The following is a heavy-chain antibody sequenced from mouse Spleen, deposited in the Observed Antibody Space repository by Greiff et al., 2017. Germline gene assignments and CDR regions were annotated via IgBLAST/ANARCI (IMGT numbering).Heavy chain of an antibody. CDR3: ARLFDYGSSYWYFDV. D-gene: IGHD1-1*01. J-gene: IGHJ1*01. V-gene: IGHV5-9*04. CDR1: GFTFSNYA. CDR2: ISSGGGNT. Sequence: EVKLMESGGGLVKLGGSLKLSCAASGFTFSNYAMSWVRQTPEKRLEWVATISSGGGNTYYPDSVKGRFTISRDNAKNTLDLQMSSLKSEDTAMYYCARLFDYGSSYWYFDVWGAGTTVTVSS.